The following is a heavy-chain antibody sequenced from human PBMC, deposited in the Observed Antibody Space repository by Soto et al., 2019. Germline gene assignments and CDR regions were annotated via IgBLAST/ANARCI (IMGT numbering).Heavy chain of an antibody. CDR2: INTNCGGT. CDR3: SSANTIDTQRGNYYGMDV. CDR1: VYILTGYY. V-gene: IGHV1-2*02. Sequence: SVKVPRKACVYILTGYYMHWLLEAPAQRLEWMGWINTNCGGTNYDQKSQGRVTMTRDTSISTAYMELSRISAADAAVDYYSSANTIDTQRGNYYGMDVWGQGTMVTVSS. J-gene: IGHJ6*02. D-gene: IGHD2-15*01.